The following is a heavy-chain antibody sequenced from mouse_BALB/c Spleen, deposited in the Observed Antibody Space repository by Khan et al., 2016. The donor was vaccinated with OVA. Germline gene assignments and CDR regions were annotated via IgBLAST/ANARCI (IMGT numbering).Heavy chain of an antibody. CDR2: ISSGGST. CDR3: ARDYWFVY. J-gene: IGHJ3*01. Sequence: EVELVESGGGSVKPGGSLKVSCAASGFTFSNYAMSWVRQTTEKRLEWVASISSGGSTYYPDSVKGRFTISRDNARNILYLQMSSLRSGDTAMYYCARDYWFVYWGQGTLVTVS. CDR1: GFTFSNYA. V-gene: IGHV5-6-5*01.